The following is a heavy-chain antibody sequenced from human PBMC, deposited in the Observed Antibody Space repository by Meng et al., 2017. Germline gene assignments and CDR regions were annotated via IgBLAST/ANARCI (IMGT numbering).Heavy chain of an antibody. CDR2: INRSGST. V-gene: IGHV4-34*02. D-gene: IGHD6-19*01. Sequence: QVHLQQWGAGLLKPSETLSLTCAVYGGSLSGYYWSWIRQPPGKGLEWIGEINRSGSTNYNPSLKSRVTISVDTSKNQFSLKLNSVTAADTAVYYCAREIAVAAHYYWYFDLWGRGTLVTVSS. CDR3: AREIAVAAHYYWYFDL. J-gene: IGHJ2*01. CDR1: GGSLSGYY.